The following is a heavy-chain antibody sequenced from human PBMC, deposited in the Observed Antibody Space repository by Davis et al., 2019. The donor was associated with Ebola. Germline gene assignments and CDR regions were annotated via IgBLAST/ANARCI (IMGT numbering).Heavy chain of an antibody. Sequence: GESLKISCAAFAFNFGTYGTHWPPPAPGQGLEWMGWVNPNSGGTKCAQKFQGRVTMTRDTSISTVYMELSRLRSDDTAVYYCARDQDYDFWSGYYYGMDVWGQGTTVTVSS. CDR3: ARDQDYDFWSGYYYGMDV. V-gene: IGHV1-2*02. J-gene: IGHJ6*02. D-gene: IGHD3-3*01. CDR1: AFNFGTYG. CDR2: VNPNSGGT.